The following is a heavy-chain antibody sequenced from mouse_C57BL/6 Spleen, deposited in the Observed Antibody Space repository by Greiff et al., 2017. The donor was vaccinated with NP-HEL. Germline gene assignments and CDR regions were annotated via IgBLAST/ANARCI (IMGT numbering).Heavy chain of an antibody. Sequence: QVQLQQPGAELVRPGSSVKLSCKASGYTFTSYWMHWVKQRPIQGLEWIGNIDPSDSETHYNQKFKDKATLTVDKSSSTAYMQLSSLTSEDSAVYYCARCYYGSSSGYFDYWGQGTTLTVSS. V-gene: IGHV1-52*01. CDR1: GYTFTSYW. CDR2: IDPSDSET. D-gene: IGHD1-1*01. J-gene: IGHJ2*01. CDR3: ARCYYGSSSGYFDY.